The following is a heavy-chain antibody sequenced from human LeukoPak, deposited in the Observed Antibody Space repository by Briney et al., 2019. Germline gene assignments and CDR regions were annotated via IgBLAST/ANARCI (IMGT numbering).Heavy chain of an antibody. CDR1: GYSISSGYY. Sequence: SETLSLTCTVSGYSISSGYYWGWIRQPPGKGLEWIGSIYHSGSTYYNPSLKSRVTISVDTSKNQFSLKLSSVTAADTAVYYCARGYGYSDYWGQGTLVTVSS. V-gene: IGHV4-38-2*02. J-gene: IGHJ4*02. CDR2: IYHSGST. D-gene: IGHD5-18*01. CDR3: ARGYGYSDY.